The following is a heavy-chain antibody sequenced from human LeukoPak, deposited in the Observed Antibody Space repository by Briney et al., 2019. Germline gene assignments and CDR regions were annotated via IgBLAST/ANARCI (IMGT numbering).Heavy chain of an antibody. Sequence: SESLSLTCTVSGGSISSSSYYWGWIRQPPGKGLEWIGSIYYSGSTYYNPSLKSRVTISVDTSKNQFSLKLSSVTAADTAVYYCARRPRIWLLVYWGQGTLVTVSS. CDR3: ARRPRIWLLVY. CDR2: IYYSGST. J-gene: IGHJ4*02. V-gene: IGHV4-39*01. CDR1: GGSISSSSYY. D-gene: IGHD5-18*01.